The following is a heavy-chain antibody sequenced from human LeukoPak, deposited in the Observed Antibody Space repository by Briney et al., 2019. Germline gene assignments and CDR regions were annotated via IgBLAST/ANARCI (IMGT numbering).Heavy chain of an antibody. CDR1: GGSISSGGYY. Sequence: PSETLSLTCTVSGGSISSGGYYWGWIRQHPGKGLEWIGYIYYSGSTYYNPSLKSRVTISVDTSKNQFSLKLSSVTAADTAVYYCARASRITIFGVVPGWFDPWGQGTLVTVSS. CDR2: IYYSGST. J-gene: IGHJ5*02. V-gene: IGHV4-31*03. CDR3: ARASRITIFGVVPGWFDP. D-gene: IGHD3-3*01.